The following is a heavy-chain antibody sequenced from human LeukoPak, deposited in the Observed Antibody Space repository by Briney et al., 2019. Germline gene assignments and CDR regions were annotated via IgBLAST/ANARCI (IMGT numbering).Heavy chain of an antibody. CDR2: FTSSTNTI. V-gene: IGHV3-48*02. CDR1: GYTFSSYS. Sequence: GGSLRLSCAASGYTFSSYSMNWVRQAPAMGPESISYFTSSTNTIYYADSQTLRFTISKDNAENARYLQRNSLQDEDTAVYYCARGPPGSYIDYWGQGTLVTVSS. J-gene: IGHJ4*02. D-gene: IGHD3-10*01. CDR3: ARGPPGSYIDY.